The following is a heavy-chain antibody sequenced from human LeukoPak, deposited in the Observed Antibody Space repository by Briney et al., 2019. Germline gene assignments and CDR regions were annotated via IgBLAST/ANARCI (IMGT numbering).Heavy chain of an antibody. Sequence: GGSLRLSCAASGFTFSSYSMNWVRQAPGKGLEWVSYISSSSSTIYYADSVKGRFTISRDNAKNTLYLQMNSLRDEDTAVYYCARDTTSGWYGGPFDYWGQGTLVTVSS. V-gene: IGHV3-48*02. CDR1: GFTFSSYS. CDR2: ISSSSSTI. J-gene: IGHJ4*02. D-gene: IGHD6-19*01. CDR3: ARDTTSGWYGGPFDY.